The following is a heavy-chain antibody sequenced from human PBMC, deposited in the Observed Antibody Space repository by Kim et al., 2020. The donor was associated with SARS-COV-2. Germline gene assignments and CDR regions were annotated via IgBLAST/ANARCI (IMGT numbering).Heavy chain of an antibody. J-gene: IGHJ3*02. V-gene: IGHV4-39*01. Sequence: YNPPLKSRVTISVDTSKNQFSLKLSSVTAADTAVYYCADSSSWLGDAFDIWGQGTMVTVSS. CDR3: ADSSSWLGDAFDI. D-gene: IGHD6-13*01.